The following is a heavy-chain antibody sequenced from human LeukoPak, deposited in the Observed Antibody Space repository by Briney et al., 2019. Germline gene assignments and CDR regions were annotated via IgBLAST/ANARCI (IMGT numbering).Heavy chain of an antibody. V-gene: IGHV3-49*04. J-gene: IGHJ6*02. D-gene: IGHD5-12*01. CDR2: IRSKAYGGTT. CDR3: TREYSGYDYDYYYGMDV. Sequence: PGRSLRLSCTASGFTFGDYAMSWVRQAPGKGLEWVGFIRSKAYGGTTEYAASVEGRFTISRDDSKSIAYLQMNSLKTEDTAVYYCTREYSGYDYDYYYGMDVWGQGTTVTVSS. CDR1: GFTFGDYA.